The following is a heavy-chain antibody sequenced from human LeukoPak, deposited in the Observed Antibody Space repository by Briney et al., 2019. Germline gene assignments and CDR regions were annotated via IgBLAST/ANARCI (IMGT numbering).Heavy chain of an antibody. J-gene: IGHJ4*02. V-gene: IGHV3-30*02. CDR2: IRYDGSNK. CDR1: GFTFSSYG. D-gene: IGHD3-3*01. Sequence: GGSLRLSCAASGFTFSSYGMHWVRQAPGKGLEWVAFIRYDGSNKYYADSVKGRFTISRDNSKNTLYLQMNSLRAEDTAVYYCAKDDYDFWSGYSYYFDYWGQGTLVTVSS. CDR3: AKDDYDFWSGYSYYFDY.